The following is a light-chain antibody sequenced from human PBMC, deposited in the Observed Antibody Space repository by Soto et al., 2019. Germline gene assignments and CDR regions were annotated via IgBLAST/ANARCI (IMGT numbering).Light chain of an antibody. CDR3: QQYGSSPTWT. Sequence: IEMTQSAATLSVTHGERATLSCRASQNIDSDLAWYQQRPGQPPRLLIYDASNRAPGIPARFGGSGSGADFTLSISSLEPEEFGVYYCQQYGSSPTWTFGHGTKVDI. J-gene: IGKJ1*01. V-gene: IGKV3-11*01. CDR2: DAS. CDR1: QNIDSD.